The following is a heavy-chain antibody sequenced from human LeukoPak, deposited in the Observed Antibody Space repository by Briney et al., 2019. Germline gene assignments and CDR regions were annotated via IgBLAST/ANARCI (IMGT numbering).Heavy chain of an antibody. V-gene: IGHV3-30*03. CDR1: GFNFGAYG. D-gene: IGHD6-13*01. CDR2: VSSHGTNK. Sequence: GGSLRLSCAASGFNFGAYGMHWVRQAPGKGLEWVAVVSSHGTNKFYADSVKGRFTISRDNSKNTLYLEMNSLRIEDTAVYYCARHTTAGYFDYWGQGTLVTVSS. J-gene: IGHJ4*02. CDR3: ARHTTAGYFDY.